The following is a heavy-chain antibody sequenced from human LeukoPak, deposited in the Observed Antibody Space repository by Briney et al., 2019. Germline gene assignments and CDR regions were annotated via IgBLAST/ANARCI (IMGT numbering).Heavy chain of an antibody. Sequence: GGSLRLSCAASGFTVSSNYMSWVRQAPGKGLEWVSVIYSGGSTYYADSVKSRFTISRDNSKNTLYLQMNSLRAEDTAVYYCARVAWVVTAPYYFDYWGQGTLVTVSS. J-gene: IGHJ4*02. CDR2: IYSGGST. V-gene: IGHV3-66*01. CDR3: ARVAWVVTAPYYFDY. D-gene: IGHD2-21*02. CDR1: GFTVSSNY.